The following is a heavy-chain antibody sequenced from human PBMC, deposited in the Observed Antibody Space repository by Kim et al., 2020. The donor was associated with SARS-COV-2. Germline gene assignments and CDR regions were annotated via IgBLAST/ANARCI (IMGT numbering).Heavy chain of an antibody. J-gene: IGHJ5*02. V-gene: IGHV4-31*03. CDR3: ARGSSGWYVRGGWFDP. CDR1: GGSISSGGYY. Sequence: SETLSLTCTVSGGSISSGGYYWSWIRQHPGKGLEWIGYIYYSGSTYYNPSLKSRVTISVDTSKNQFSLKLSSVTAADTAVYYCARGSSGWYVRGGWFDPWGQGTLVTVSS. CDR2: IYYSGST. D-gene: IGHD6-19*01.